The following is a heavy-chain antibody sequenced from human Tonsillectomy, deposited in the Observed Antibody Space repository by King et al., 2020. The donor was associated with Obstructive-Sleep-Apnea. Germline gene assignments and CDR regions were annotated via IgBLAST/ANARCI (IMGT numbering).Heavy chain of an antibody. J-gene: IGHJ4*02. D-gene: IGHD3-16*02. CDR3: ARDPEELSGAVFDY. Sequence: VQLVESGGGLVKPGGSLRLSCAASGFTFNDYYMIWIRQAPGKGLEWVSYISRSGSTIYYADSVKGRFTISRDNAKNSLYLQMNRLRAEDTAVYYCARDPEELSGAVFDYWGQGTLVTVSS. CDR1: GFTFNDYY. CDR2: ISRSGSTI. V-gene: IGHV3-11*01.